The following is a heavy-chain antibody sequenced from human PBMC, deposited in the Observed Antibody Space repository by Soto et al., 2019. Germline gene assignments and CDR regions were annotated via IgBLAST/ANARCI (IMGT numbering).Heavy chain of an antibody. CDR3: AKDGNPDVVVIAITPQYFDY. Sequence: PGGSLRLSCAASGFTFSSYGMHWVRQAPGKGLEWVAVISYDGSNKYYADSVKGRFTISRDNSKNTLYLQMNSLRAEDTAVYYCAKDGNPDVVVIAITPQYFDYWGQGTLVTVSS. D-gene: IGHD2-21*01. CDR1: GFTFSSYG. V-gene: IGHV3-30*18. CDR2: ISYDGSNK. J-gene: IGHJ4*02.